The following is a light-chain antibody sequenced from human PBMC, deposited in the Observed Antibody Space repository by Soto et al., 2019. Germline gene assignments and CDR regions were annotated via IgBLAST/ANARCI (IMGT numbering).Light chain of an antibody. CDR1: QSVAGS. CDR2: DIS. CDR3: QHRSNRTT. J-gene: IGKJ5*01. Sequence: EFVLPPYSATLSLSPGERAILSGRASQSVAGSLAWYQQKPGQAPRLLIYDISTRAAAIPARFSGSGSATDSTLTVSSLEPEDFALDDCQHRSNRTTCGQGTRLEIK. V-gene: IGKV3-11*01.